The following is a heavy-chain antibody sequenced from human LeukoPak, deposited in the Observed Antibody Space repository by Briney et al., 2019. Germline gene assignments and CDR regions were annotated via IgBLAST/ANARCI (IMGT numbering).Heavy chain of an antibody. CDR1: GGSISGGDYY. V-gene: IGHV4-30-4*08. J-gene: IGHJ4*02. CDR3: ARTYYYDSSGYIHFDY. D-gene: IGHD3-22*01. CDR2: IYYSGST. Sequence: PSETLSLTCTVSGGSISGGDYYWSWIRQPPGKGREWIGYIYYSGSTYYNPSLKSRVTISVDTSKNQFSLKLSSVTAADTAVYYCARTYYYDSSGYIHFDYWGQGTLVTVSS.